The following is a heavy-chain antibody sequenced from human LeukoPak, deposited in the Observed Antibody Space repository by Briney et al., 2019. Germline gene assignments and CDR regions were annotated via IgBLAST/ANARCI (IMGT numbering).Heavy chain of an antibody. CDR2: ISAYNGNT. V-gene: IGHV1-18*01. CDR3: ARDAGLYYDFWSGHPDY. Sequence: ASVKVSCKASGYTFTSYGISWVRQAPGQGLEWMGWISAYNGNTNYAQKLQGRVNMTQDPSKSTDYMELRRLRSDDTAVHYCARDAGLYYDFWSGHPDYWGQGTLVTVSS. D-gene: IGHD3-3*01. J-gene: IGHJ4*02. CDR1: GYTFTSYG.